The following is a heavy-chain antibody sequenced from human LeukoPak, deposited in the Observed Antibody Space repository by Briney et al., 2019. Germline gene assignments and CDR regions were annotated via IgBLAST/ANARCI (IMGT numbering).Heavy chain of an antibody. J-gene: IGHJ4*02. D-gene: IGHD1-26*01. Sequence: PGKSLRLSCAASGFTFSSYGMHWVRQAPGKGLEWVASLSSDGSNKYYAEFVKGRFTISRDNSKNTVYMLMNSLRAEDTAVYYCAKGDGTGTYHYFEFWGQGTLVTVSS. CDR3: AKGDGTGTYHYFEF. CDR1: GFTFSSYG. V-gene: IGHV3-30*18. CDR2: LSSDGSNK.